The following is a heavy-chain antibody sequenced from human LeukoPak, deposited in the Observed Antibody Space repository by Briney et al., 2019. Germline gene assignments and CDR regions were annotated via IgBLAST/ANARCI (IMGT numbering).Heavy chain of an antibody. CDR3: ARRKYCGGGCYADFHGMDV. J-gene: IGHJ6*02. D-gene: IGHD2-21*02. CDR2: IYPGDSDT. Sequence: GESLKISCEAPGYIFASYWSNWVRQMPGKGLEFMGMIYPGDSDTRYSPTFQGQVTISVDKSISTDYLQWSSLKASDTAMYYCARRKYCGGGCYADFHGMDVWGQGTTVTVSS. V-gene: IGHV5-51*01. CDR1: GYIFASYW.